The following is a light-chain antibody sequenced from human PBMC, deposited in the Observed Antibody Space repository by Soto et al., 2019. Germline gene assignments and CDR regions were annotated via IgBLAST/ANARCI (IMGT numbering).Light chain of an antibody. CDR1: SSDVGTHGY. J-gene: IGLJ3*02. CDR3: MCYAGGNNWV. V-gene: IGLV2-8*01. Sequence: QSALTQPPSASGSPGQSVTISCTGTSSDVGTHGYVSWYQQHAGKAPKLMMYDVTKRPSGVPDRFSGSKSANTASLTVSGLQAEDEADYYCMCYAGGNNWVFGGGTKVTVL. CDR2: DVT.